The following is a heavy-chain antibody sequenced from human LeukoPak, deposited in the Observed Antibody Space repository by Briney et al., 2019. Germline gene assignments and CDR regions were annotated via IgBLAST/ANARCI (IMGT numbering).Heavy chain of an antibody. J-gene: IGHJ3*02. D-gene: IGHD3-10*01. CDR2: IYHSGST. CDR3: ASSLVRGVKGQVFDI. Sequence: SQTLSLTCAVSGGSISSGGYSWSWIRQPPGKGLEWIGYIYHSGSTYYNPSLKSRVTISVDRSKNQFSLKLSSVTAADTAVYYCASSLVRGVKGQVFDIWGQGTMVTVSS. V-gene: IGHV4-30-2*01. CDR1: GGSISSGGYS.